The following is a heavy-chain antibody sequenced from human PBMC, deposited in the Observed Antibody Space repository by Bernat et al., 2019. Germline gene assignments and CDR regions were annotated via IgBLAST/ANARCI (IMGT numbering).Heavy chain of an antibody. V-gene: IGHV3-33*01. CDR2: IWYDGSNK. CDR3: AREWSFYGIFDF. D-gene: IGHD2/OR15-2a*01. Sequence: QVQLVESGGGVVQPGRSLRLSCAASGFSFRTYGMHWVRQAPGKGLEWVAVIWYDGSNKSYAEFVKGRFTLSRDNSKNTLYLQMTRLRAEETAVYYCAREWSFYGIFDFLGQGTLVPVS. CDR1: GFSFRTYG. J-gene: IGHJ4*02.